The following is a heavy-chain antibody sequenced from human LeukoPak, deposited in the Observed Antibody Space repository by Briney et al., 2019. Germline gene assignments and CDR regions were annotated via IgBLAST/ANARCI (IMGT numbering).Heavy chain of an antibody. V-gene: IGHV1-18*01. CDR2: ISAYNGNT. J-gene: IGHJ3*02. CDR1: GYTFTSYG. CDR3: ARDHPEQWLVQGDAFDI. D-gene: IGHD6-19*01. Sequence: ASVKVSCKASGYTFTSYGISWVRQAPGQGLEWMGWISAYNGNTNYAQKPQGRVTMTTDTSTSTAYMELRSLRSDDTAVYYCARDHPEQWLVQGDAFDIWGQGTMVTVSS.